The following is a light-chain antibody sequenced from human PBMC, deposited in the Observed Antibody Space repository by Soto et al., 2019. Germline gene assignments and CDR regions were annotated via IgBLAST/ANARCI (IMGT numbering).Light chain of an antibody. J-gene: IGKJ2*01. Sequence: DIVMTQSPLSLPVTPGEPASISCRSSQSLLHSNGYNYLDWYLQKPGQSPQLLIYLASIRASGVPDRFSGSGSGTAFTLKISRVEAEDVGVYYCMQAPQNPPYTFGQGTKVEIK. V-gene: IGKV2-28*01. CDR2: LAS. CDR3: MQAPQNPPYT. CDR1: QSLLHSNGYNY.